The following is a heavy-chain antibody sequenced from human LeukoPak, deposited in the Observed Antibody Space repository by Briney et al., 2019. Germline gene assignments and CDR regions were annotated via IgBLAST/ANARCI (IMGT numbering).Heavy chain of an antibody. D-gene: IGHD6-19*01. CDR3: AREGGWYGEDFDY. CDR2: ISSSSSYI. Sequence: GGSLRLSCAASGFTFSTYSMNWVRQAPGKGLEWVSSISSSSSYIYYADSVKGRFTISRDNAKSSLYLQMNSLRAEDTAVYYCAREGGWYGEDFDYWGQGTLVTVSS. V-gene: IGHV3-21*01. J-gene: IGHJ4*02. CDR1: GFTFSTYS.